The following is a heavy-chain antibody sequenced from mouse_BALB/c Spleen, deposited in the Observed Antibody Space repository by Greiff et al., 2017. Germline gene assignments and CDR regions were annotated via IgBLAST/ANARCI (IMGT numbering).Heavy chain of an antibody. CDR2: IRSGSSTI. CDR1: GFTFSSFG. CDR3: ARSARRDWYFDV. V-gene: IGHV5-17*02. J-gene: IGHJ1*01. Sequence: EVHLVESGGGLVQPGGSRKLSCAASGFTFSSFGMHWVRQAPEKGLEWVAYIRSGSSTIYYADTVKGRFTISRDNPKNTLFLQMTSLRSEDTAMYYCARSARRDWYFDVWGAGTTVTVSS.